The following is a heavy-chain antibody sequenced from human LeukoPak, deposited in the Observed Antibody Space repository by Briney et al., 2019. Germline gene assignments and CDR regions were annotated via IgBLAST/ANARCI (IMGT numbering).Heavy chain of an antibody. CDR3: AKDDPNDYKPWIY. D-gene: IGHD4-11*01. J-gene: IGHJ4*02. CDR2: IKQDGSEK. CDR1: GFTFSSYW. V-gene: IGHV3-7*03. Sequence: GGSLRLSCAASGFTFSSYWMSWVRQAPGKGLEWVANIKQDGSEKYYVDSVKGRFTISRDNAKNTLYLQVNSLRADDTAVYYCAKDDPNDYKPWIYWGQGTLVIVSS.